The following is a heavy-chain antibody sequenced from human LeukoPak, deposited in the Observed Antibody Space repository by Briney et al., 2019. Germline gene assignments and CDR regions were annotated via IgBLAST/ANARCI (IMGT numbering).Heavy chain of an antibody. CDR1: GGTFSSCA. J-gene: IGHJ6*04. Sequence: SVKVSCKASGGTFSSCAISWVRQAPGQGLEWMGRIIPIFGTANYAQKFQGRVTITTDESTSTAYMELSSLRSEDTAVYYCARGTEAGIAAAGTLGGMDVWGKGTTVTVSS. CDR2: IIPIFGTA. D-gene: IGHD6-13*01. CDR3: ARGTEAGIAAAGTLGGMDV. V-gene: IGHV1-69*05.